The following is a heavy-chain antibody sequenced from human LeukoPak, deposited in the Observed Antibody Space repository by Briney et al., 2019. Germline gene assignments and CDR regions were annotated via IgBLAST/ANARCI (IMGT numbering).Heavy chain of an antibody. CDR2: ISTGGSP. CDR3: VRGFRGYSFDY. Sequence: PGGSLRLSCAASGFTVSNNYMTWVRQAPGKGLEWVSLISTGGSPYYTDSVKGRFTISRDNSKNTLFLQMNSLRAEDTAVYYCVRGFRGYSFDYWGQGTLVTVPS. V-gene: IGHV3-53*01. J-gene: IGHJ4*02. CDR1: GFTVSNNY.